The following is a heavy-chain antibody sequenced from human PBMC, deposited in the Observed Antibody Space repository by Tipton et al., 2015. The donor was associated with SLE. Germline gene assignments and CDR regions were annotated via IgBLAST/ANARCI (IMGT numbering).Heavy chain of an antibody. J-gene: IGHJ4*02. CDR3: ARRTDY. CDR1: GGSISNYY. Sequence: TLSLTCTVSGGSISNYYWSWIRQTPGKGLEWIGYVYTSGSTIYNPSLKSRVTISVDTSKNQVSLKLNSVTAADTAVYYCARRTDYWGQGTLVTVSS. CDR2: VYTSGST. V-gene: IGHV4-4*08.